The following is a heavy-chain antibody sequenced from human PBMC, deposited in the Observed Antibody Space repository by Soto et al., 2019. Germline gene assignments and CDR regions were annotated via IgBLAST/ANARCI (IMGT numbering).Heavy chain of an antibody. V-gene: IGHV3-30*03. CDR2: ISYDGSNK. CDR1: GFTFSSYG. Sequence: GGSLRLSCAASGFTFSSYGMHWVRQAPGKGLEWVAVISYDGSNKYYADSVKGRFTISRDNSKNTLYLQMNSLRAEDTAVYYCTRGLRYYYYYYGMDVWGQGTTVTVSS. D-gene: IGHD5-12*01. CDR3: TRGLRYYYYYYGMDV. J-gene: IGHJ6*02.